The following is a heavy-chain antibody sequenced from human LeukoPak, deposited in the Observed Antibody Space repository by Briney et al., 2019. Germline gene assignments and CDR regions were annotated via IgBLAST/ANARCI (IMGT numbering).Heavy chain of an antibody. CDR2: IYYSGST. D-gene: IGHD6-13*01. CDR3: ARSHSSWYCFDP. CDR1: GGSISSSSYY. V-gene: IGHV4-39*01. J-gene: IGHJ5*02. Sequence: SETLSLTCTVSGGSISSSSYYWGWIRQPPGKGLEWIGSIYYSGSTYYNPSLKSRVTISVDTSKNQFSLKLNSVTAADTAVYYCARSHSSWYCFDPWGQGTLVTVSS.